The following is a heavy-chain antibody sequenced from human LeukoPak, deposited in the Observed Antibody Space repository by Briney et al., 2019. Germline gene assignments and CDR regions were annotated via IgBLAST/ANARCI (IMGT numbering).Heavy chain of an antibody. Sequence: TGGSLRLSCAASGFTFSSYSMNWVRQAPGKGLEWVSSISSSSSYIYYADSVKGRFTISRDNAKNSLYLQMNSLRAEDTAVYYCARGMSYGGNSPDYDYWGQGTPVTVSS. CDR3: ARGMSYGGNSPDYDY. CDR2: ISSSSSYI. V-gene: IGHV3-21*01. CDR1: GFTFSSYS. J-gene: IGHJ4*02. D-gene: IGHD4-17*01.